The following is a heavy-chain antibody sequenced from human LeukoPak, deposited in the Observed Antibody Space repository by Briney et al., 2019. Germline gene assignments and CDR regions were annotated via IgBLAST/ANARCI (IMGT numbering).Heavy chain of an antibody. CDR2: MFFTGDT. Sequence: SETLSLTCTVSGGSMSSHYWAWLRQPPGKGLEWIGWMFFTGDTNYNPSLKSRVTISVDHSKNQFSLKLTSVTAADTAVYYCAKEGNDYGANSIDYWGQGTLVTVSS. D-gene: IGHD4-23*01. CDR3: AKEGNDYGANSIDY. V-gene: IGHV4-59*11. J-gene: IGHJ4*02. CDR1: GGSMSSHY.